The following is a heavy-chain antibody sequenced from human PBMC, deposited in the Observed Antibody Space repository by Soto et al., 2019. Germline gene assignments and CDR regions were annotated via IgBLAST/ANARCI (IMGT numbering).Heavy chain of an antibody. D-gene: IGHD6-13*01. CDR1: GFTVSSNY. Sequence: EVQLVESGGGLVQPGGSLRLSCAASGFTVSSNYMSWVRQAPGKGLEWVSVICSGGSTYYADAVKDRFTISRDNSKNTLYYQMNSLRAEDTAVYYCARVTRYSSSLNYWGQGTLVTVSS. V-gene: IGHV3-66*01. CDR3: ARVTRYSSSLNY. CDR2: ICSGGST. J-gene: IGHJ4*02.